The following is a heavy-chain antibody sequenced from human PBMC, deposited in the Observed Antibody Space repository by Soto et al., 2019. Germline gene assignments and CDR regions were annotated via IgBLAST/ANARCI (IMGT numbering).Heavy chain of an antibody. CDR1: GYIFTDYY. CDR3: AREGYSYGSDY. J-gene: IGHJ4*02. V-gene: IGHV1-2*06. Sequence: ASVKVSCKASGYIFTDYYMHWVRQAPGQELGWMGRINPNSGGTNYAQKFQGRVTITRDTSASTAYMELSSLRSEDTAVYYCAREGYSYGSDYWGQGTLVTSPQ. CDR2: INPNSGGT. D-gene: IGHD5-18*01.